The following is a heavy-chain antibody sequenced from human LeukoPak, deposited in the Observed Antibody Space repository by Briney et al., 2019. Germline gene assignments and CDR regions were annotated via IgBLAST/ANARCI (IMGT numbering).Heavy chain of an antibody. V-gene: IGHV4-59*01. D-gene: IGHD3-3*01. J-gene: IGHJ5*02. Sequence: SETLSLTCTVSGGSISSYYRSWIRQPPGKGLEWIGYIYYSGSTNYNPSLKSRVTISVDTSKNQFSLKLSSVTAADTAVYYCARADFFDPWGQGTLVTVSS. CDR1: GGSISSYY. CDR2: IYYSGST. CDR3: ARADFFDP.